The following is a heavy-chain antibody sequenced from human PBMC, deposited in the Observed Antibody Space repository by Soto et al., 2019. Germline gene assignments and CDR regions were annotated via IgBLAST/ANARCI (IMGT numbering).Heavy chain of an antibody. D-gene: IGHD3-10*01. J-gene: IGHJ5*02. CDR1: GGSISAAGDS. V-gene: IGHV4-30-2*01. Sequence: SETLSLTCAVSGGSISAAGDSWSWIRQPPGGGLEWSGYIYHSGAFLYNPSLKTRLTMSLDRSNNQFSLTLNSVTAADTAVYYCARAQFYSGSGRYNNLMFDPWGQGTQATVSS. CDR3: ARAQFYSGSGRYNNLMFDP. CDR2: IYHSGAF.